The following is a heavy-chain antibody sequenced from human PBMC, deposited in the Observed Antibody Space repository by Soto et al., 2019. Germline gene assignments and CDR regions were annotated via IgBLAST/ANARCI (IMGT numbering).Heavy chain of an antibody. CDR2: IIPILGIA. Sequence: KVSCKASGGTFSSYTISWVRQAPGQGLEWMGRIIPILGIANYAQKFQGRVTITADKSTSTAYMELSSLRSEDTAVYYCASGAIHDYDFWSGYSWFDPWGQGTLVTVSS. CDR3: ASGAIHDYDFWSGYSWFDP. V-gene: IGHV1-69*02. D-gene: IGHD3-3*01. CDR1: GGTFSSYT. J-gene: IGHJ5*02.